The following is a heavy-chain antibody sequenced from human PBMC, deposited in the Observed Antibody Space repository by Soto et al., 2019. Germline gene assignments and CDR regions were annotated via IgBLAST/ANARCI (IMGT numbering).Heavy chain of an antibody. J-gene: IGHJ6*02. CDR2: ISYDGSNQ. Sequence: QVQLVESGGGVVQPGRSLRLSCAASGVTLNDYGMHWVRQAPGKGLEWVAVISYDGSNQYYADSVKGRFTSSRDNSKNTVYLQMNSLRAEYKAVYYCAKVVYNWNDVGGENYYYYGLDVWGQGTKVTVSS. D-gene: IGHD1-20*01. V-gene: IGHV3-30*18. CDR3: AKVVYNWNDVGGENYYYYGLDV. CDR1: GVTLNDYG.